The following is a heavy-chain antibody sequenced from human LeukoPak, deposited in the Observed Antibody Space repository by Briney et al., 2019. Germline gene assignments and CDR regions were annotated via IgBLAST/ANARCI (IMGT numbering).Heavy chain of an antibody. Sequence: GESLQISCKGSGYSFSSYWIAWVRQMPGKGLEWMGIIYPGDSDIRYSPSFQGQVTISADKSISTAYLQWSSLKASDTAMYYCARQDGSALYYFDYWGQGTLVTVSS. CDR3: ARQDGSALYYFDY. D-gene: IGHD5-24*01. J-gene: IGHJ4*02. V-gene: IGHV5-51*01. CDR2: IYPGDSDI. CDR1: GYSFSSYW.